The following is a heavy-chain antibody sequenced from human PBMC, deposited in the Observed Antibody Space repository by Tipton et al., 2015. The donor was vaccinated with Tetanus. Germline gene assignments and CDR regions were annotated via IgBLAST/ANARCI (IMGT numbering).Heavy chain of an antibody. CDR3: ARLYSYGSLSWFDP. Sequence: TLSLTCTVSGGSISPYYWSWIRQPPGKGLEWIGYIYYSGSTNYNPSLESRVTISVDTSKNQFSLKLRSVTAADTAVYYCARLYSYGSLSWFDPWGQGTLVTVSS. CDR1: GGSISPYY. V-gene: IGHV4-59*01. J-gene: IGHJ5*02. CDR2: IYYSGST. D-gene: IGHD5-18*01.